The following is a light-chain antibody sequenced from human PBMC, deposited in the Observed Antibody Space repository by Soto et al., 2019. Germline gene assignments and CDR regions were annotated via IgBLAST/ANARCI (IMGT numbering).Light chain of an antibody. CDR2: VNNDGSH. Sequence: QLVLTQSPSASASLGASVKLTCTLSSGHSSNAIAWHQQQPEKGPRYLMRVNNDGSHNKGDGIPDRFSGSSSGPERYLTISSLRSEDEADYYCQTWGAGMRVFGGGTKVTVL. J-gene: IGLJ3*02. V-gene: IGLV4-69*01. CDR1: SGHSSNA. CDR3: QTWGAGMRV.